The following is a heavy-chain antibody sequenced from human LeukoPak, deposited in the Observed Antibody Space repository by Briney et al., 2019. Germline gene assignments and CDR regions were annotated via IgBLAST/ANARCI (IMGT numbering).Heavy chain of an antibody. Sequence: GGSLRLSCAASGFTFSSYWMSWVRQAPGKGLEWVAFIRYDGSNEYYADSVKGRFTISRDNSKNTLYLQMNSLRAEDTAVYYCARAQTVLTVLVSFDYWGQGTLVTVSS. J-gene: IGHJ4*02. D-gene: IGHD3-16*01. V-gene: IGHV3-30*02. CDR3: ARAQTVLTVLVSFDY. CDR1: GFTFSSYW. CDR2: IRYDGSNE.